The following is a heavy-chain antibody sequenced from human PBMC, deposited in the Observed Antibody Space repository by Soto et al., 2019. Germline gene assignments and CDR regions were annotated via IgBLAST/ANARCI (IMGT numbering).Heavy chain of an antibody. CDR2: IYTGGST. D-gene: IGHD3-16*01. CDR1: GFIVSSKY. Sequence: EVQMVETGGGLSQPGGSLRLSCAVSGFIVSSKYMTWVRQAPVKGLEWVSVIYTGGSTHYADSARGRFTISRDSSKNTLYLQMNSLRAEDAAVYYCTTYTGYGMDVWGQGTTVTVSS. V-gene: IGHV3-53*02. J-gene: IGHJ6*02. CDR3: TTYTGYGMDV.